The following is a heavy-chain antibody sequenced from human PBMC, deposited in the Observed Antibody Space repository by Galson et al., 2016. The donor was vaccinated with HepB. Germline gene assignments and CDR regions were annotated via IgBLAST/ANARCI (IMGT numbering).Heavy chain of an antibody. CDR1: EYTFGDYA. CDR3: AKFTAPGSSSPDY. J-gene: IGHJ4*02. CDR2: ISGTSTFT. Sequence: SLRLSCAAYEYTFGDYALTWFRQTPGRGLEWIGYISGTSTFTDYGDSVKGRFTISRDNTKNSLYLQIDRLRADDTAIYYCAKFTAPGSSSPDYWGQGTLVTVSS. D-gene: IGHD6-13*01. V-gene: IGHV3-11*06.